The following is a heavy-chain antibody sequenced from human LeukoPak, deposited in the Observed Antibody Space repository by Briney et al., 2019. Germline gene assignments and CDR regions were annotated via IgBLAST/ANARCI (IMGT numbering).Heavy chain of an antibody. CDR2: FDPEDGET. J-gene: IGHJ4*02. CDR3: STRCCSGGSCHYYFDY. CDR1: GYALTELS. V-gene: IGHV1-24*01. D-gene: IGHD2-15*01. Sequence: ASVTVSCKVSGYALTELSMHWVRQAPGKGLEWMGGFDPEDGETIYAQKFQGRVTMTEHTSTDTAYMELSSLRSEYTAVYYCSTRCCSGGSCHYYFDYWGQGTLVTVSS.